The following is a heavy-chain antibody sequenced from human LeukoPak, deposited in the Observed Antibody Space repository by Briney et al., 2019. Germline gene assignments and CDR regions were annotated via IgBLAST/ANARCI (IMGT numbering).Heavy chain of an antibody. V-gene: IGHV3-23*01. CDR2: FSGRGNT. Sequence: GGSLRLSCSVSGFTFSSSAMRWVRRAPGRGLEWVSTFSGRGNTYFADSVKGRFTISRDNSKNTFHLQMTSLRAEDTALYYCATSRGIEQWLITAFDVWGQGTMVSVSS. CDR3: ATSRGIEQWLITAFDV. D-gene: IGHD6-19*01. CDR1: GFTFSSSA. J-gene: IGHJ3*01.